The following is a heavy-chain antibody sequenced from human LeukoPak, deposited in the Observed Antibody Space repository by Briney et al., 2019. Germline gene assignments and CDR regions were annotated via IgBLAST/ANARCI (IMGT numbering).Heavy chain of an antibody. V-gene: IGHV4-4*07. Sequence: PSETLSLTCTGSGGSISSYYWSWIRQPAGKGLEWIGRIYASGSTNYNPSLKSRVTMSVDTSKNQFSLKLSSVTAADTAVYYCASRLDHDYYYYYMDVWGKGTTVTVSS. J-gene: IGHJ6*03. CDR3: ASRLDHDYYYYYMDV. CDR2: IYASGST. CDR1: GGSISSYY. D-gene: IGHD6-19*01.